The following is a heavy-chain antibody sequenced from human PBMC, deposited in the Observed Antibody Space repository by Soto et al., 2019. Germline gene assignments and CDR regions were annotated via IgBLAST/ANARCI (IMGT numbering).Heavy chain of an antibody. J-gene: IGHJ6*02. V-gene: IGHV3-21*01. CDR1: GFTFSSYS. Sequence: EVQLVESGGGLVKPGGSLRLSCAASGFTFSSYSMNWVRQAPGKGLEWVSSISSSSSYIYYADSVKGRFTISRDNAKNSLYLQMNSLRAEDTAVYYCARVYDSRGLGNYYYGMDVWGQGTTVTVSS. D-gene: IGHD3-22*01. CDR2: ISSSSSYI. CDR3: ARVYDSRGLGNYYYGMDV.